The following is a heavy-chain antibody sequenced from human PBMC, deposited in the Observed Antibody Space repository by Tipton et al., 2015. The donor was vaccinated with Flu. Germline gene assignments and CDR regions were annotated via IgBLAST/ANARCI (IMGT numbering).Heavy chain of an antibody. J-gene: IGHJ4*02. CDR2: IYTSGST. CDR1: GDSISSYY. CDR3: ASAPTMTTFFF. D-gene: IGHD4-17*01. V-gene: IGHV4-4*07. Sequence: TLSLTCTVSGDSISSYYWSWIRQPAGKGLEWIGRIYTSGSTNYNASLKSRVTMSVDTSKNQFSLKLTSVTATDTAIYYCASAPTMTTFFFWGQGTLVTVSS.